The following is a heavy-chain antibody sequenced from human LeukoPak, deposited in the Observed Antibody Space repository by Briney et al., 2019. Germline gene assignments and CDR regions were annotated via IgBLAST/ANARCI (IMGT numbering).Heavy chain of an antibody. Sequence: GGSLRLSCAASGFTFSSYDMHWVRQAPGKGLEWVAFIRYDGSNKYYADSVKGRFTISRDNSKNTLYLQMNSLRAEDTAVYYCAKVPPVVVVAATPRGYWGQGTLVTVSS. CDR2: IRYDGSNK. CDR3: AKVPPVVVVAATPRGY. D-gene: IGHD2-15*01. J-gene: IGHJ4*02. CDR1: GFTFSSYD. V-gene: IGHV3-30*02.